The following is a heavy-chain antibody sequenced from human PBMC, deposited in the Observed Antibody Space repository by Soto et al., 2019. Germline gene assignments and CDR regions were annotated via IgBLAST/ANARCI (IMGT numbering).Heavy chain of an antibody. J-gene: IGHJ5*02. Sequence: PSETLSLTCTVSGDFISRSGYYWGWIRQPPGKGLEWIGSIYYRGSAYYNPSLKSRVTISVDTSKNQFSLKLNSVTAADTAVYYCARSYGDYSYGWFDPWGHGILVTVSS. V-gene: IGHV4-39*01. CDR3: ARSYGDYSYGWFDP. D-gene: IGHD4-17*01. CDR1: GDFISRSGYY. CDR2: IYYRGSA.